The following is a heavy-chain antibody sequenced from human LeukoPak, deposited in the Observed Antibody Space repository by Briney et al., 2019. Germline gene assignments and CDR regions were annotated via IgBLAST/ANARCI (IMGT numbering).Heavy chain of an antibody. CDR3: ARVIWAFDI. CDR1: GGSFSDYS. CDR2: INHSGGT. V-gene: IGHV4-34*01. J-gene: IGHJ3*02. Sequence: SSETLSLTCAVYGGSFSDYSWSWIRQPPGKGLEWIGEINHSGGTNNNPSLKSRVIMSVDTSKNQFSLKLSSVTAADTAVYYCARVIWAFDIWGQGTMVTVSS. D-gene: IGHD3-10*01.